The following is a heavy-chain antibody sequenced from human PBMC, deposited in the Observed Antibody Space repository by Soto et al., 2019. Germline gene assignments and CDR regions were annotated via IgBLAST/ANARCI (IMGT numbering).Heavy chain of an antibody. CDR1: GYTFTSYY. Sequence: QVQLVQSGAEVKKPGASVKVSCKASGYTFTSYYMHWVRQAPGQGLEWMGIINPSGGSTSYAQKFQGRVTMTRDTSTSTVYMELSSLRSEDTAVYYCARARSNRPRGYSYGHTAYCGGDCTLDYWGQGTLVTVSS. CDR3: ARARSNRPRGYSYGHTAYCGGDCTLDY. CDR2: INPSGGST. J-gene: IGHJ4*02. V-gene: IGHV1-46*01. D-gene: IGHD2-21*02.